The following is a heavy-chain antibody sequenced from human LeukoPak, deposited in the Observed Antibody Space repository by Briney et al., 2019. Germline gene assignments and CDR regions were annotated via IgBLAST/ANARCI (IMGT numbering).Heavy chain of an antibody. CDR1: GFTFSTYA. V-gene: IGHV3-30*04. J-gene: IGHJ6*02. CDR2: ISYDGSNK. Sequence: GGSLRLSCAASGFTFSTYAMHWVRQAPGKGLEWVAVISYDGSNKYYADSVKGRFTISRDNSKNTLYLQMNSLRAEDTAVHYCAKDLRYCSGGSCYPYYYYYYGMDVWGQGTTVTVSS. CDR3: AKDLRYCSGGSCYPYYYYYYGMDV. D-gene: IGHD2-15*01.